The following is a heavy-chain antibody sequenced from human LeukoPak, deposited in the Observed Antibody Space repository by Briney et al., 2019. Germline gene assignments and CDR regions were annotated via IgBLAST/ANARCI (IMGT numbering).Heavy chain of an antibody. V-gene: IGHV4-59*01. CDR3: ATWARDKGYCSGGSCRYYYYMDV. CDR1: GGSISSYY. D-gene: IGHD2-15*01. CDR2: IYYSGST. J-gene: IGHJ6*03. Sequence: SETLSLTCTVSGGSISSYYWSWIRQPPGKGLEWIGYIYYSGSTNYNPSLKSRVTISVDTSKNQFSLKLSSVTAADTAVYYCATWARDKGYCSGGSCRYYYYMDVWGKGTTVTVSS.